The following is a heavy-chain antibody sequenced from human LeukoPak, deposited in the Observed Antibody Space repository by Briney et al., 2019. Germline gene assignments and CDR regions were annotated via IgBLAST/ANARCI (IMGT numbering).Heavy chain of an antibody. CDR2: INPSGGST. Sequence: GASVKVSCKASGYTFTSYYMHWVRQAPGQGLEWMGIINPSGGSTSYARKFQGGVTMTRDTSTSTVYMELSSLRSEDTAVYYCARVGSTMGYFQHWGQGTLVTVSS. V-gene: IGHV1-46*01. J-gene: IGHJ1*01. D-gene: IGHD3-10*01. CDR1: GYTFTSYY. CDR3: ARVGSTMGYFQH.